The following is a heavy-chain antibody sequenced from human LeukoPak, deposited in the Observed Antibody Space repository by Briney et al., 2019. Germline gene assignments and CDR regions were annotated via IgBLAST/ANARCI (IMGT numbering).Heavy chain of an antibody. Sequence: GASVKVSCKASGYTFTSYGISWVRQAPGQGLEWMGWISAYDGNTNYAQKLQGRVTMTTDTSTSTAYMELRSLRSDDTAVYYCARTPTFIAAAGTRYNWFDPWGQGTLVTVSS. CDR1: GYTFTSYG. D-gene: IGHD6-13*01. J-gene: IGHJ5*02. V-gene: IGHV1-18*01. CDR2: ISAYDGNT. CDR3: ARTPTFIAAAGTRYNWFDP.